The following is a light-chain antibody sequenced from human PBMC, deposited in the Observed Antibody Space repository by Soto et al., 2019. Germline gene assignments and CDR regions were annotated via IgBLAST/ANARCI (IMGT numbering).Light chain of an antibody. J-gene: IGLJ1*01. CDR3: TSFTSSSTQV. Sequence: QSALAQPASVSGSPGQSITISCTGTSGDVDAFDYVSWYQQHPGKAPKLMIFEVSDRPSGVSDRFSGSKSGSTASLTISGLQAEDEADYFCTSFTSSSTQVLGNGTKVTV. CDR2: EVS. V-gene: IGLV2-14*01. CDR1: SGDVDAFDY.